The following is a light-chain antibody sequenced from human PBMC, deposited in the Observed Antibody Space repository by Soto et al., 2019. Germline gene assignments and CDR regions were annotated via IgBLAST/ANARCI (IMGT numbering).Light chain of an antibody. V-gene: IGLV1-47*01. CDR1: SSNIGSNY. J-gene: IGLJ2*01. Sequence: QSVLTQPPSASGTPGQRVTISCSGSSSNIGSNYVYWYQQLPGTAPKLLIYRNNQRPSGVPDRFSGSKSGTSASLAISGLRSEDEADYYCAAWDDSLSGLYVGFGGGPKRTVL. CDR2: RNN. CDR3: AAWDDSLSGLYVG.